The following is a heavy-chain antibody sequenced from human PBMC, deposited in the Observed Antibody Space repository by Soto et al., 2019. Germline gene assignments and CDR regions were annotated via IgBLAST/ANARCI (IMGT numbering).Heavy chain of an antibody. D-gene: IGHD3-3*01. CDR3: ARDAQGVVNNYFDY. V-gene: IGHV3-30-3*01. CDR2: ISYDGSNK. Sequence: QVQLVESGGGVVQPGRSLRLSCAASGFTFSSYAMHWVRQAPGKGLEWVAVISYDGSNKYYADSVKGRFTISRDNSKNTLYLQMNSLRAEDTAVYYCARDAQGVVNNYFDYWGQGTLGTVSS. CDR1: GFTFSSYA. J-gene: IGHJ4*02.